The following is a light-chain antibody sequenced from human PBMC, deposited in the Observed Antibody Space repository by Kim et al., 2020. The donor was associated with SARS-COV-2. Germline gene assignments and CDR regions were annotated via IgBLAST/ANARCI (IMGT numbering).Light chain of an antibody. CDR1: QSVSSSY. J-gene: IGKJ4*01. Sequence: LSLSPGERATLSCRASQSVSSSYLAWYQQKPGQAPRLLIYGASSRATGIPDRFSGSGSGTDFTLTISRLEPEDVAVYYCQQYGTTFGGGTKVDIK. V-gene: IGKV3-20*01. CDR2: GAS. CDR3: QQYGTT.